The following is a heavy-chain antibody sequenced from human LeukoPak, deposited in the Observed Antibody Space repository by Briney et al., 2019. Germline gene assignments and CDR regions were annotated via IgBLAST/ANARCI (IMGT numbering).Heavy chain of an antibody. CDR1: GGSISSYY. J-gene: IGHJ6*03. Sequence: SETLSLTCTVSGGSISSYYWSWIRQPAGKGMEWIGRIYTSGSTNYNPSLKSRVTMSVDTSKNQFSLKLSSVTAADTAVYYCARAHGSGSYLSLGYYYYYYMDVWGKGTTVTISS. CDR3: ARAHGSGSYLSLGYYYYYYMDV. D-gene: IGHD3-10*01. V-gene: IGHV4-4*07. CDR2: IYTSGST.